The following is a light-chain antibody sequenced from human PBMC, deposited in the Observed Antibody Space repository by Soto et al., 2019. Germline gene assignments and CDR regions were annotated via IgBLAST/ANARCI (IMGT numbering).Light chain of an antibody. CDR3: QVRTNWSIA. V-gene: IGKV3D-20*02. CDR1: QSVASTY. J-gene: IGKJ5*01. CDR2: GAS. Sequence: EIVLTQSPVTLSLSPGPRPTLSCRGSQSVASTYLTWYQQKPGQAPRLLIYGASGRATGIPDRFSGSGSGTDFTLTISSLEPEDFAVYYCQVRTNWSIAFGRGTRLEIK.